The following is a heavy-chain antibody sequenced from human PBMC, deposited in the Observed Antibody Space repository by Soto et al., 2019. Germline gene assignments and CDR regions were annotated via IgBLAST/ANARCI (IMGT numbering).Heavy chain of an antibody. Sequence: PSETLSLTCAVSGGSISSSNWWSWVRQPPGKGLEWIGEIYHSGSTNYNPSLKSRVTISVDKSKNQFSLKLSSVTAADTAVYYCARGTITMVRGVIITSGYYYDGMDVWGQGNTVT. CDR2: IYHSGST. V-gene: IGHV4-4*02. CDR3: ARGTITMVRGVIITSGYYYDGMDV. D-gene: IGHD3-10*01. J-gene: IGHJ6*02. CDR1: GGSISSSNW.